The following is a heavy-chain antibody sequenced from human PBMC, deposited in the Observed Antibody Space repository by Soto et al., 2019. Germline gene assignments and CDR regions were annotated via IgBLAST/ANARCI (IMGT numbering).Heavy chain of an antibody. V-gene: IGHV4-59*02. Sequence: SEALAVTCTFSGGSVNTNYWTWIRQPPGRGPEWIGNIDYSGSPHYNPSLKSRVTMSIDMSKNQFSLRLNSVTAADTAVYYCARGRKDIVGPTDVFDIWGQGTMVTVSS. J-gene: IGHJ3*02. CDR1: GGSVNTNY. CDR3: ARGRKDIVGPTDVFDI. CDR2: IDYSGSP. D-gene: IGHD1-26*01.